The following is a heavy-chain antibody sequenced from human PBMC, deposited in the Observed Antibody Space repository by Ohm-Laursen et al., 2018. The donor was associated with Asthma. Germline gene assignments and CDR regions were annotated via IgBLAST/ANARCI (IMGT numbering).Heavy chain of an antibody. CDR3: AKSNRLYYYDSSGYRAFDI. D-gene: IGHD3-22*01. CDR2: IYYSGST. Sequence: GTLSLTCTVSGGSISSGGYYWSWIRQHPGKGLEWIGYIYYSGSTNYNPSLKSRVTISVDTSKNQFSLKLSSVTAADTAVYYCAKSNRLYYYDSSGYRAFDIWGQGTMVTVSS. J-gene: IGHJ3*02. CDR1: GGSISSGGYY. V-gene: IGHV4-61*08.